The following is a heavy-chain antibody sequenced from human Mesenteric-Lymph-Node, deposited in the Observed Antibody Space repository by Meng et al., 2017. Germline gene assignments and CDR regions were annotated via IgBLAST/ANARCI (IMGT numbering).Heavy chain of an antibody. CDR3: AKEKTSGSGLEFDY. J-gene: IGHJ4*02. Sequence: VHVGEPGGCLVPPVGSLRLSWAASGFTFTNYAMNWVRQAPGKGLDWVSTINGNGGSTFYADSVKGRFTISRDNSKNTLYLQMNNLRGEDTAIYYCAKEKTSGSGLEFDYWGQGTLVTVSS. CDR1: GFTFTNYA. V-gene: IGHV3-23*04. D-gene: IGHD3-10*01. CDR2: INGNGGST.